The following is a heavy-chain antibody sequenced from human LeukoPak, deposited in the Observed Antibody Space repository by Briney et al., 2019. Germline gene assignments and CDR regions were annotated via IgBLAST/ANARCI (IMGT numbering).Heavy chain of an antibody. D-gene: IGHD1-26*01. CDR1: GGSISSYY. CDR3: ARSQTGGTFDY. Sequence: SETLSLTCTVSGGSISSYYWNWIRQSPSRGLEWLGRTYYRSKWSSGYAESVKSRLTVSPDTSKNQFSLQLRSVTPEDTAVYYCARSQTGGTFDYWGQGALVTVSS. J-gene: IGHJ4*02. CDR2: TYYRSKWSS. V-gene: IGHV6-1*01.